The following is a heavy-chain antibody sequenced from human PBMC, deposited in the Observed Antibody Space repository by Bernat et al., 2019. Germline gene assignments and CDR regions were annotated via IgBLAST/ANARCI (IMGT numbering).Heavy chain of an antibody. Sequence: QVQLQPSGPGLVKPSQTLSLTCAISGDSVSSNSAAWNWIGQSPSRGLEWLGRTFYRSKWFNDYAASVKSRITVNADTPKNQFSLHLNSVTPEDTAIYYCALGIHDAFDIWGQGTMVTVSS. CDR1: GDSVSSNSAA. D-gene: IGHD5-18*01. CDR2: TFYRSKWFN. CDR3: ALGIHDAFDI. J-gene: IGHJ3*02. V-gene: IGHV6-1*01.